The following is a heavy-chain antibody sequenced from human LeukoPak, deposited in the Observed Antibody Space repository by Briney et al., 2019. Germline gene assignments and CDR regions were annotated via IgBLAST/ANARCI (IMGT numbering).Heavy chain of an antibody. CDR2: INWNDGGT. D-gene: IGHD6-13*01. J-gene: IGHJ4*02. CDR1: GFTFHDYA. CDR3: ARRSSWSLDY. Sequence: GGSLRLSCAASGFTFHDYAMSWVRQAPGKGLEWVSGINWNDGGTGYADSVKGRFTISRDNAKNSLLLQMNSLRAEDTALYYCARRSSWSLDYWGQGTLVTVSS. V-gene: IGHV3-20*04.